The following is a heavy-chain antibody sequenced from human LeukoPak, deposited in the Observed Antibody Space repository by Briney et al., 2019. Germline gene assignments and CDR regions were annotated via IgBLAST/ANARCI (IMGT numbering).Heavy chain of an antibody. V-gene: IGHV3-11*01. CDR1: GFTFSDYY. CDR3: ARGPDYFDSSGYYYEFDY. D-gene: IGHD3-22*01. J-gene: IGHJ4*02. CDR2: ISSSGSTI. Sequence: GGSLRLSCAASGFTFSDYYMSWIRQAPGKGLEWVSYISSSGSTIYYADSVKGRFTISRDNAKNSLYLQMNSLRAEDTAVYYCARGPDYFDSSGYYYEFDYWGQGTLVTVSS.